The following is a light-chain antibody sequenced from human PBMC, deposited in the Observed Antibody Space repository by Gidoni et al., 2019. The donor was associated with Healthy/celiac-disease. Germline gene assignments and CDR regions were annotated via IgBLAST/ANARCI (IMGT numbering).Light chain of an antibody. Sequence: QSVLTPPPSLSAAPGQKVTISCSGSSSNIGNNYVSWYQQLPGTAPKLLIYDNNKRPSGMPDRFSGSKSGTSATLGITGLQTGDEADYYCGTWDSSLSAGVFGGGTKLTVL. V-gene: IGLV1-51*01. CDR1: SSNIGNNY. CDR2: DNN. CDR3: GTWDSSLSAGV. J-gene: IGLJ2*01.